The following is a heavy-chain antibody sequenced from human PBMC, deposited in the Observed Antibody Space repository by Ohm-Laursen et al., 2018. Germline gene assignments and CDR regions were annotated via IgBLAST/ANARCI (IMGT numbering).Heavy chain of an antibody. CDR2: SYNSVST. CDR3: VRRLLSSGIDS. D-gene: IGHD6-25*01. Sequence: GTLSLICTVSGGSISGYFCSWVRQPPGERLEWIGYSYNSVSTAYNPSLKSRVTISVDTSENQFSLKLSSVTATDTAVYYCVRRLLSSGIDSWGQGTLVTVSS. V-gene: IGHV4-59*08. CDR1: GGSISGYF. J-gene: IGHJ4*02.